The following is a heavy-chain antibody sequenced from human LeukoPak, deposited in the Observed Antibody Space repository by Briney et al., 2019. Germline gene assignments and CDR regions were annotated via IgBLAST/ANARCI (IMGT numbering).Heavy chain of an antibody. Sequence: GGSLRLSCAASGFTLDDYAMHWVRQAPGKGLEWVALISGGGDSTYYADSVKDRFTISRDNSKNSLYLQMNSLTTEDTALYYCTKSTMTLQFDYWGQGTLVTVSS. CDR2: ISGGGDST. D-gene: IGHD3-22*01. CDR1: GFTLDDYA. CDR3: TKSTMTLQFDY. J-gene: IGHJ4*02. V-gene: IGHV3-43*02.